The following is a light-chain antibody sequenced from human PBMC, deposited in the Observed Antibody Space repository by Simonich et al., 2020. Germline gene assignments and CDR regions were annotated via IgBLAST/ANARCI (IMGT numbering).Light chain of an antibody. CDR2: DVS. CDR1: SSAVGRYNY. V-gene: IGLV2-14*01. Sequence: QSALTQPASVSGSPGQSITISCTGTSSAVGRYNYVSWYQQNPGKAPKLMIYDVSKLPSGVSNRFSGSKSGNTASLTISGLQAEDEADYYCSSYTRSSTWVFGGGTKLTVL. J-gene: IGLJ3*02. CDR3: SSYTRSSTWV.